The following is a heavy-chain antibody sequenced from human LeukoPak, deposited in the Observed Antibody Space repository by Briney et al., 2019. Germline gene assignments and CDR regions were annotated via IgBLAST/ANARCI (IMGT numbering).Heavy chain of an antibody. V-gene: IGHV4-39*07. CDR3: ARDEYGYRSTDY. CDR1: GGSISSSSYY. Sequence: SETLSLTCTVSGGSISSSSYYWGWIRQPPGKGLEWIGSIYYSGSTYYNPSLKSRVTISVDTSKNQFSLKLSSVTAAHTAVYYCARDEYGYRSTDYWGQGTLVTVSS. D-gene: IGHD6-25*01. CDR2: IYYSGST. J-gene: IGHJ4*02.